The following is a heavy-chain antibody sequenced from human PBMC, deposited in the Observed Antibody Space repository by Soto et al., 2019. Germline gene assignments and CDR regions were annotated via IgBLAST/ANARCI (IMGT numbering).Heavy chain of an antibody. J-gene: IGHJ3*02. CDR2: INQDGRKK. D-gene: IGHD1-1*01. CDR1: GFTFSAHW. CDR3: ARDPDSMEGVAFDI. V-gene: IGHV3-7*01. Sequence: EVQLVESGGGLVQPGGSLRLSCAASGFTFSAHWMNWVRQAPGKGLEWVANINQDGRKKYYSASVEGRFTISRDNTKRSLYLQMNSLRDEDAAVYYCARDPDSMEGVAFDIWGQGTMVTVSP.